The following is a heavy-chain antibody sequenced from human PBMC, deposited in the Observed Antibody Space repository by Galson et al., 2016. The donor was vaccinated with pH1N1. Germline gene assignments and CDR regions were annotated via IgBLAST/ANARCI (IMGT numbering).Heavy chain of an antibody. D-gene: IGHD3-9*01. CDR3: ARGDYDIFDGSLRTWYFDL. CDR2: IHYSGST. J-gene: IGHJ2*01. Sequence: SETLSLTCTVSGGSISSHYWSWIRQPPGKGLEWIGYIHYSGSTDYNSSLKSRVSISVDRSKNQFSLRLNSVTAADTAVYFCARGDYDIFDGSLRTWYFDLWGRGTLVTVSS. CDR1: GGSISSHY. V-gene: IGHV4-59*11.